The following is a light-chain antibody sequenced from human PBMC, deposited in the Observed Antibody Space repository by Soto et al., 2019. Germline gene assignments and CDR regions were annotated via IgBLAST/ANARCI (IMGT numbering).Light chain of an antibody. J-gene: IGKJ4*01. CDR2: KAS. CDR3: QQYNTCPLT. CDR1: QSISTW. V-gene: IGKV1-5*03. Sequence: DIQLPQSPSTLSASVGDRVTITCRASQSISTWLAWYQQKPGKAPKLLIYKASSLESGVPSRFSGSGSGTEFTLTISSLQPDDFATYDCQQYNTCPLTFGGGTTVEIK.